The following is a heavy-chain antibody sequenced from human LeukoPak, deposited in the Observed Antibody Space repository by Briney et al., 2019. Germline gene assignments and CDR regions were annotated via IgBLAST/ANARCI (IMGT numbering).Heavy chain of an antibody. D-gene: IGHD2-2*01. CDR2: ISGSGGSA. CDR3: AKSGYQLLAGNWFDP. J-gene: IGHJ5*02. Sequence: GGSLRLSCAASGFTFNRYAMSWVRQAPGKGLEWVSSISGSGGSAYYADSVKGRFTISRDNSRNTLDLQMNSLRAEDTAVYYCAKSGYQLLAGNWFDPWGQGTLVTVSS. V-gene: IGHV3-23*01. CDR1: GFTFNRYA.